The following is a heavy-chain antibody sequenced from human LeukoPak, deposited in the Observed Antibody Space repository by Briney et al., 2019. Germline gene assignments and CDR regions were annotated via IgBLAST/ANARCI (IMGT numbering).Heavy chain of an antibody. CDR2: INHSGST. CDR3: ARGHGRSFRVVTATRAFDY. Sequence: SETLSLTCAVYGGSFSGYYWSWIRQPPGKGLEWIGEINHSGSTNYNPSLKSRATISVDTSKNQFSLKLSSVTAADTAVYYCARGHGRSFRVVTATRAFDYWGQGTLVTVSS. V-gene: IGHV4-34*01. CDR1: GGSFSGYY. J-gene: IGHJ4*02. D-gene: IGHD2-21*02.